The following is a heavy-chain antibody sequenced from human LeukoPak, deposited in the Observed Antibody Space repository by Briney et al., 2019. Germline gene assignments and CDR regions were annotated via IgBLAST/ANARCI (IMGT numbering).Heavy chain of an antibody. Sequence: ASVKVSCKASGYSFTTYFMHWVRQAPGQGLEWLGIISPGGGWTNYAQRFQGRVTMTWDTSTSTVYMELSSLRSEDTAVYYCARVRQRIVVVPAAIVRTDHYYYMDAWGKGTTVTVSS. V-gene: IGHV1-46*01. CDR3: ARVRQRIVVVPAAIVRTDHYYYMDA. J-gene: IGHJ6*03. CDR2: ISPGGGWT. D-gene: IGHD2-2*02. CDR1: GYSFTTYF.